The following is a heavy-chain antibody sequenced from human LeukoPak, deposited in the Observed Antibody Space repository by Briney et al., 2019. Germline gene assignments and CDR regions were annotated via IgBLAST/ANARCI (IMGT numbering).Heavy chain of an antibody. V-gene: IGHV4-34*01. CDR1: GFTFSSYN. Sequence: GSLRLSCAASGFTFSSYNMNWVRQPPGKGLEWIGEINHSGSTNYNPSLKSRVTISVDTSKNQFSLKLSSVTAADTAVYYCARFPHEMATIRYGGYYFDYWGQGTLVTVSS. CDR2: INHSGST. J-gene: IGHJ4*02. CDR3: ARFPHEMATIRYGGYYFDY. D-gene: IGHD5-24*01.